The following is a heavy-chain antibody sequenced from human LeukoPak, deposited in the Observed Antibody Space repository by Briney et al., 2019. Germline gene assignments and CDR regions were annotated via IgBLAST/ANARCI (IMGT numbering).Heavy chain of an antibody. J-gene: IGHJ4*02. V-gene: IGHV4-34*01. CDR2: INHSGSI. CDR1: GGSFSGYY. CDR3: ARGVVVPAAIEG. D-gene: IGHD2-2*01. Sequence: PSETLSLTCAVYGGSFSGYYWSWIRQPPGKGLEWIGEINHSGSINYNPSLKSRVTISVDTSKNQFSLKLSSVTAADTAVYYCARGVVVPAAIEGWGQGTLVTVSS.